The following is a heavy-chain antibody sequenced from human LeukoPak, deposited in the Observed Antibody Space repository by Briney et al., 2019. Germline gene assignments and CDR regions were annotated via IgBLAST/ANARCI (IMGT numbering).Heavy chain of an antibody. V-gene: IGHV4-30-4*08. CDR1: GGSISSGDYY. J-gene: IGHJ3*02. CDR3: ARVVFNPYSGAFDI. Sequence: ASQTLSLTCTVSGGSISSGDYYWSWIRQPPGKGLEWIGYIYYSGSTYYNPSLKSRVTISVDTSKNQFSLKLSSVTAADTAVYYCARVVFNPYSGAFDIWGQGTTVTVSS. CDR2: IYYSGST. D-gene: IGHD2-21*01.